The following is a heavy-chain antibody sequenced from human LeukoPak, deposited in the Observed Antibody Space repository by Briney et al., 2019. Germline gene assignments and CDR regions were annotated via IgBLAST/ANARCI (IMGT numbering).Heavy chain of an antibody. CDR3: ARDGPGYSYGYHYYYGMDV. CDR2: ISSSSSYI. D-gene: IGHD5-18*01. Sequence: PGGSLRLSCAASGFTFSSYSMNWVRQAPGKGLEWVSSISSSSSYIYYVDSAKGRFTISRDNVKNSLYLQMNSLRAEDTAVYYCARDGPGYSYGYHYYYGMDVWGQGTTVTVSS. CDR1: GFTFSSYS. V-gene: IGHV3-21*01. J-gene: IGHJ6*02.